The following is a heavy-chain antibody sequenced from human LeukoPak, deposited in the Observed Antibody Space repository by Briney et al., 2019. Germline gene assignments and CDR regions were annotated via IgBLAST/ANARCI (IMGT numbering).Heavy chain of an antibody. V-gene: IGHV3-7*03. CDR3: ARHSNGWSEGTH. CDR2: IKQDGSEK. CDR1: GFTFRNYW. J-gene: IGHJ4*02. D-gene: IGHD6-19*01. Sequence: GGSLRLSCAASGFTFRNYWMTWVRQAPGKGLEWVANIKQDGSEKNYVDSVKGRFSISRDNAKNSLYLQMNSLRAEDTAVYYCARHSNGWSEGTHWGQGTLVTVTS.